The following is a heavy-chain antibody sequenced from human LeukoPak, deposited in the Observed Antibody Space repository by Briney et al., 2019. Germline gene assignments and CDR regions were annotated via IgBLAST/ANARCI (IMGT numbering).Heavy chain of an antibody. J-gene: IGHJ4*02. CDR3: AKALYTMTSDADY. D-gene: IGHD3-22*01. CDR2: IRSDGSNK. V-gene: IGHV3-30*02. CDR1: GFTFSDHG. Sequence: GGSLRLSCGASGFTFSDHGMHWVRQAPGKGPEWVAFIRSDGSNKYYADSVKGRFTISRDNSKNTLHLQLSSLRAEDTAIYYCAKALYTMTSDADYWGQGTLVTVSS.